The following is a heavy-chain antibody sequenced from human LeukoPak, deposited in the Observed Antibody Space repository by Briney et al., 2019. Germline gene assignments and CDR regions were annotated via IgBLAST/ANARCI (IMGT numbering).Heavy chain of an antibody. CDR3: ARDLAAAALLYYYYYMDV. V-gene: IGHV3-23*01. J-gene: IGHJ6*03. CDR2: ISGSGANT. D-gene: IGHD6-13*01. Sequence: PGGTLRLSCAASGFTFSSYGMSWVRQAPGKGLEWVSAISGSGANTYYADSVKGRFTISRDNAKNSLYLQMNSLRAEDTAVYYCARDLAAAALLYYYYYMDVWGKGTTVTVSS. CDR1: GFTFSSYG.